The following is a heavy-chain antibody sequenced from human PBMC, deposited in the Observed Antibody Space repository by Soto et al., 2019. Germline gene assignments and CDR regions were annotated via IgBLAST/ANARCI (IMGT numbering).Heavy chain of an antibody. CDR1: GFTYSTYT. D-gene: IGHD6-6*01. CDR3: ARTSSSSVDFDY. Sequence: GSLRLSCAASGFTYSTYTMHWVRQAPGKGLEWVAVIWYDGSNKYYADSVKGRFTISRDNSKNTLYLQMNSLRAEDTAVYYCARTSSSSVDFDYWGQGTLVTVSS. J-gene: IGHJ4*02. V-gene: IGHV3-33*08. CDR2: IWYDGSNK.